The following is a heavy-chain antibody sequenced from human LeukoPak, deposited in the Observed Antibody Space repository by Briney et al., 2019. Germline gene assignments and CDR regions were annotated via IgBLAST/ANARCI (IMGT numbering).Heavy chain of an antibody. CDR1: GYTFTSYD. Sequence: ASVKVSCKASGYTFTSYDINWVRQATGQGLEWMGWMNPNSGNTGYAQKFQGRVTMTRNTSISTAYMELSSLRSEDTAVYYCARETGYSSGWYKFAYAFDIWGQGTMVTVSS. CDR3: ARETGYSSGWYKFAYAFDI. CDR2: MNPNSGNT. D-gene: IGHD6-19*01. V-gene: IGHV1-8*01. J-gene: IGHJ3*02.